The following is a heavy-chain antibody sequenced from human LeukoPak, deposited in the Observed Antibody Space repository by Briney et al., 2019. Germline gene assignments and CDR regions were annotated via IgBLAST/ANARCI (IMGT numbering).Heavy chain of an antibody. CDR1: GFTFDDYA. Sequence: GGSLRLSCAASGFTFDDYAMHWVRQAPGKGLEWVSGISWNSGSIGYADSVKGRFTISGDNAKNSLYLQMNSLRAEDTALYYCARGSTHYDVLTGYHYYFDYWGQGTLVTVSS. D-gene: IGHD3-9*01. V-gene: IGHV3-9*01. CDR3: ARGSTHYDVLTGYHYYFDY. J-gene: IGHJ4*02. CDR2: ISWNSGSI.